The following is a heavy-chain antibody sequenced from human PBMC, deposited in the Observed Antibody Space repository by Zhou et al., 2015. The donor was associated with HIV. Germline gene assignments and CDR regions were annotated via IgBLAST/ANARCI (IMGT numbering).Heavy chain of an antibody. Sequence: QVQLVQSGAEVKRPGASVKVSCKTSGYKFSNHDINWVRQAPGQGLEWMGWMNPNSGDTDYAQNFQGRVTMTRNTSISTAYLELSSLRFEDTAVYYCARTGTMIAFGIDYWGQGTLVTVS. CDR1: GYKFSNHD. J-gene: IGHJ4*02. CDR3: ARTGTMIAFGIDY. D-gene: IGHD3-22*01. V-gene: IGHV1-8*01. CDR2: MNPNSGDT.